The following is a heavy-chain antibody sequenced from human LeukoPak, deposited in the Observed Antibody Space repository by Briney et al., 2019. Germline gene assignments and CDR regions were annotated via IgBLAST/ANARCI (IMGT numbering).Heavy chain of an antibody. J-gene: IGHJ4*02. CDR1: GFTFSSYW. CDR2: IKQDGSEK. CDR3: ARESDDRPIQFLEDRRGKDY. Sequence: GGSLCLSCAASGFTFSSYWMSWVRQAPGQGLEWVANIKQDGSEKYYVDSAKGRFTISRDNAKNSLYLQMNSLRAEDTAVYYCARESDDRPIQFLEDRRGKDYWGQGTLVTVSS. V-gene: IGHV3-7*01. D-gene: IGHD3-3*01.